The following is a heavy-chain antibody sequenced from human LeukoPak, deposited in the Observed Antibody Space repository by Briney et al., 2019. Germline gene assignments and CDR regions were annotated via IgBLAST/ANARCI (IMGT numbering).Heavy chain of an antibody. CDR3: ARGESRRYSSSLVYFDY. CDR2: IYYSVST. CDR1: GDSISSSSYY. V-gene: IGHV4-39*01. Sequence: SETLSLTCTVSGDSISSSSYYWGWIRQPPGKGLEWIGSIYYSVSTYYNPSLKSRVTISVDPSKNQFSLKLPSVSAADTAVYYCARGESRRYSSSLVYFDYWGQGTLVTVSS. J-gene: IGHJ4*02. D-gene: IGHD6-13*01.